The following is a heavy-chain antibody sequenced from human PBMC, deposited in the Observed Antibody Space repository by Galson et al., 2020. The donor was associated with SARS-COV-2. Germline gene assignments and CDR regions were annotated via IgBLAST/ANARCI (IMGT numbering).Heavy chain of an antibody. CDR3: AREDPRGDV. CDR2: IKHDGSET. CDR1: GFTFMKYW. D-gene: IGHD3-10*01. Sequence: GESLKISCVVSGFTFMKYWMSWVRQAPGKGLEWVANIKHDGSETHYVDSVKGRFTISRDNAENSLFLQMSSLRAEDTALYYCAREDPRGDVWGRGTMVAVSS. V-gene: IGHV3-7*01. J-gene: IGHJ6*02.